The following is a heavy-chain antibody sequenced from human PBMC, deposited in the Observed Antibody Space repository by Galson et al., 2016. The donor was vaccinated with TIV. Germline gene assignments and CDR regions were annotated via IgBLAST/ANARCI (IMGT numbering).Heavy chain of an antibody. CDR1: GGTFNA. D-gene: IGHD1-14*01. V-gene: IGHV1-69*06. CDR2: IIAVFGTT. Sequence: SVKVSCKASGGTFNAITWVRQAPGQGLEWMGRIIAVFGTTNYAHKFQGRVTLAADTSTTTAYMEVSSLTSDATAVYYCATKTGFSDFDPYGLDVWGQGTEVTVSS. J-gene: IGHJ3*01. CDR3: ATKTGFSDFDPYGLDV.